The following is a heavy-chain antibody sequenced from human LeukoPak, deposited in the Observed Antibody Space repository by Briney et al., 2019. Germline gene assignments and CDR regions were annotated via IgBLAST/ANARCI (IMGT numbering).Heavy chain of an antibody. V-gene: IGHV3-21*01. CDR1: GFTFSRYS. J-gene: IGHJ5*02. CDR2: ISSSSSYI. Sequence: GGSLRLSCAASGFTFSRYSMNWVTEAPGKGLECVSSISSSSSYIYYADSVKGRFTISRDNAKNSLYLQMNRLRAEDTAVYYCASATVTTSWGQGTLVTVSS. D-gene: IGHD4-11*01. CDR3: ASATVTTS.